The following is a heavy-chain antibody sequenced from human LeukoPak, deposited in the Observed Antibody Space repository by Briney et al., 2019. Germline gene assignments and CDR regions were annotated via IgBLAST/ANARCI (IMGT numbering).Heavy chain of an antibody. CDR2: ISSSSSTI. Sequence: GGSLRLSCAASGFTFSSYSMNWVRQAPGKGLEWVSYISSSSSTIYYADSVKGRFTISRDNAKNSLYLQMNSLRDEDTAVYYCACLGEYGSGEERAFDIWGQGTMVTVS. J-gene: IGHJ3*02. V-gene: IGHV3-48*02. D-gene: IGHD3-10*01. CDR1: GFTFSSYS. CDR3: ACLGEYGSGEERAFDI.